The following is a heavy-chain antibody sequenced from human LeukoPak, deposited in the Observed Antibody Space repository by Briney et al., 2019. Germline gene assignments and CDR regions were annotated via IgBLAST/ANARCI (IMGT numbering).Heavy chain of an antibody. CDR3: ARMGSGWHYYYYMDV. J-gene: IGHJ6*03. D-gene: IGHD6-19*01. CDR1: GFTFSSYE. V-gene: IGHV3-48*03. CDR2: ISSSGSTI. Sequence: GGSLRLSCAASGFTFSSYEMNWVRQAPGKGLEWVSYISSSGSTIYYADSVKGRFTISRDNAKNSLYLQMNSLRAEDTAVYYCARMGSGWHYYYYMDVWGKGTTVTISS.